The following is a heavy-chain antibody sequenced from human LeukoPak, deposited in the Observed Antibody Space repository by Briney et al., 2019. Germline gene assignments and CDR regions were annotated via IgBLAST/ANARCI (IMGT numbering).Heavy chain of an antibody. CDR2: IIPILGIA. D-gene: IGHD3-10*01. Sequence: VASVKVSCKASGGTFSSDAISWVRQAPGQGLEWMGRIIPILGIANYAQKFQGRVTITADKSTSTAYMELSSLRSEDTAVYYCAREPGLMVRGVIDYWGQGTLVTVSS. J-gene: IGHJ4*02. V-gene: IGHV1-69*04. CDR3: AREPGLMVRGVIDY. CDR1: GGTFSSDA.